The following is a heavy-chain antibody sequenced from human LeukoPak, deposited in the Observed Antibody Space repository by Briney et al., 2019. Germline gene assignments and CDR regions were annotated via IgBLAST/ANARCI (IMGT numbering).Heavy chain of an antibody. V-gene: IGHV3-23*01. D-gene: IGHD3-10*01. J-gene: IGHJ4*02. CDR2: ISGAGGST. Sequence: GGSLRLSCAVSGFSINSYAMSWVRQAPGKGLEWVSVISGAGGSTNYADSVKGRFTISRDNSKNTLYLQMDSLRAEDTAVYYCAKLSSLYGWGSHPFDYWGQGALVTVSS. CDR1: GFSINSYA. CDR3: AKLSSLYGWGSHPFDY.